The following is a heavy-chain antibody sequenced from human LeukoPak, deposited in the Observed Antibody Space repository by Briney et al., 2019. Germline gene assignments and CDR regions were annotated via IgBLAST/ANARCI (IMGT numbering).Heavy chain of an antibody. CDR2: ISYDGSNK. CDR1: GFTFSSYA. V-gene: IGHV3-30*04. CDR3: ARDHKYCTNGVCSPHWYFDL. D-gene: IGHD2-8*01. J-gene: IGHJ2*01. Sequence: GGSLRLSCAASGFTFSSYAMHWVRQAPGRGLEWMAVISYDGSNKYYADSVKGRFTISRDNSKNTLYLQMNSLRAEDTAVYYCARDHKYCTNGVCSPHWYFDLWGRGTLVTVSS.